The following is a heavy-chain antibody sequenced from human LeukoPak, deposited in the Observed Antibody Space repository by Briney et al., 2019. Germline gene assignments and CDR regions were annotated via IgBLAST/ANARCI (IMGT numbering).Heavy chain of an antibody. CDR3: ARDRSGTYYSPVSY. CDR1: GFPFNGYY. D-gene: IGHD1-26*01. CDR2: INPNYGGT. V-gene: IGHV1-2*02. Sequence: ASVKVSCKASGFPFNGYYIHWVRQAPGQGLKWMGWINPNYGGTNYAPKFQGTGTMTTDPSITTAYIELSRLTSDDTALYYCARDRSGTYYSPVSYWGQGTLVTVSS. J-gene: IGHJ4*02.